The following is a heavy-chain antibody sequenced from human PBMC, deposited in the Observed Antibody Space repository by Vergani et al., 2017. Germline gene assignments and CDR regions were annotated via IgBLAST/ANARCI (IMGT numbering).Heavy chain of an antibody. CDR2: ISGSGGST. D-gene: IGHD2-2*02. V-gene: IGHV3-23*01. CDR3: ARDHCSSTSCYIWGYYYYGMDV. CDR1: GFTFSSYA. Sequence: EVQLLESGGGLVQPGGSLRLSCAASGFTFSSYAMSWVRQAPGKGLEWVSAISGSGGSTYYADSVKGRFTISRDNAKNSLYLQMNSLRVEDTAVYYCARDHCSSTSCYIWGYYYYGMDVWGQGTTVTVSS. J-gene: IGHJ6*02.